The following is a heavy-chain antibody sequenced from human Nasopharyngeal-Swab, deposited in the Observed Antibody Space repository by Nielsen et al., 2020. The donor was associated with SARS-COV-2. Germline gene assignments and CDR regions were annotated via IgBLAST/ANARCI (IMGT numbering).Heavy chain of an antibody. J-gene: IGHJ3*02. CDR2: ISSSGSTI. V-gene: IGHV3-48*03. D-gene: IGHD2-15*01. CDR1: GFTFSSYE. Sequence: GESLKISCAASGFTFSSYEMNWVRQAPGKGLEWVSYISSSGSTIYYADSVKGRFTISRDNAKNTLYLQMNSLRAEDTAVYYCARDRRVVAAMGAFDIWGQGTMVTVSS. CDR3: ARDRRVVAAMGAFDI.